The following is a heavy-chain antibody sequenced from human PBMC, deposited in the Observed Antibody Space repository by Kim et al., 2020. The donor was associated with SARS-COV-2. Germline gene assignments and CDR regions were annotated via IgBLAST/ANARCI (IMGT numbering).Heavy chain of an antibody. J-gene: IGHJ4*02. CDR3: ARYAVGSTMVRGVREIDS. V-gene: IGHV3-33*01. CDR2: IWYDGSDK. CDR1: GFTFSSYG. D-gene: IGHD3-10*01. Sequence: GGSLRLSCAASGFTFSSYGMHWVRQAPGKGLDWVAVIWYDGSDKYYADSVKGRFTISRDNSKNTLYLQMNSLRVEDTAVYFCARYAVGSTMVRGVREIDSWGQGALVTVSS.